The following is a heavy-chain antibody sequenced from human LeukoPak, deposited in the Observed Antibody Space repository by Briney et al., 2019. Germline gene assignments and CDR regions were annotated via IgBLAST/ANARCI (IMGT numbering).Heavy chain of an antibody. D-gene: IGHD5-12*01. J-gene: IGHJ4*02. V-gene: IGHV3-23*01. Sequence: GGSLRLSCAASGFTFNTYVMSWVRQAPGKGLEWVSAISGSGGGTYYVDSVKGRFTISRDNSKNTLYLQMNSLRAEDTAVYYCARNENSGWGYFDYWGQGTLVTVSS. CDR2: ISGSGGGT. CDR3: ARNENSGWGYFDY. CDR1: GFTFNTYV.